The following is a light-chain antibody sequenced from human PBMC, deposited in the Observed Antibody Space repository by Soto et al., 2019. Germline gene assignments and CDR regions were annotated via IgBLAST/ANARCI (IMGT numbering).Light chain of an antibody. Sequence: QSVLTQPASVSDSPGQSITISCTGTSSDVGGSNFVSWYQQHPGKPPKLIIYDVANRPSGVSNRFSGSKSGNTASLIISRLQTEDEADYYCVSYTSSTTYVFGTGTKVTVL. CDR3: VSYTSSTTYV. V-gene: IGLV2-14*03. J-gene: IGLJ1*01. CDR2: DVA. CDR1: SSDVGGSNF.